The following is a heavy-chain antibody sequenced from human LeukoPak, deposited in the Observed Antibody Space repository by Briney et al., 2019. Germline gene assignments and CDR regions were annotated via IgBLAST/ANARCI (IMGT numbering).Heavy chain of an antibody. Sequence: GGSLRLSCAASGFTFSNYAMRWVRQAPGKGLEWVSGISGSGDSTYYADSVKGRFTISRDNSKHTLYLQMNSLRAEDTAVYYCARDWGVEARPGYMDVWGKGTTVTVS. CDR3: ARDWGVEARPGYMDV. CDR2: ISGSGDST. D-gene: IGHD6-6*01. CDR1: GFTFSNYA. V-gene: IGHV3-23*01. J-gene: IGHJ6*03.